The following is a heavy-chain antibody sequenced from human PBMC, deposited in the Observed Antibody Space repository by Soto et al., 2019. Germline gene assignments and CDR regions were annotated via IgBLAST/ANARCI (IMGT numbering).Heavy chain of an antibody. CDR3: ARTPRDGYNAARGMDV. Sequence: ESLKISCKGSGYSFTSYWIGWVRQMPGKGLEWMGIIYPGDSDTGYSPSFQGQVTISADKSISTAYLQWSSLKASDNAMYYCARTPRDGYNAARGMDVWGQGTTVTVSS. D-gene: IGHD5-12*01. CDR2: IYPGDSDT. J-gene: IGHJ6*02. V-gene: IGHV5-51*01. CDR1: GYSFTSYW.